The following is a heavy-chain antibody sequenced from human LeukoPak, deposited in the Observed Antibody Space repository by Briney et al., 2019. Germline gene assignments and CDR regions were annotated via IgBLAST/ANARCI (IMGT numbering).Heavy chain of an antibody. CDR1: GYTFTGYY. D-gene: IGHD3-10*01. J-gene: IGHJ3*02. CDR2: INPNSGGT. CDR3: ARPYYYGSGSKSPDAFDI. Sequence: GASVKVSCKASGYTFTGYYMHWVRQAPGQGLEWMGWINPNSGGTNYAQKFQGRVTMTRDTSISTAYMELSRLRSDDTAVYYCARPYYYGSGSKSPDAFDIWGQGTMVTVSS. V-gene: IGHV1-2*02.